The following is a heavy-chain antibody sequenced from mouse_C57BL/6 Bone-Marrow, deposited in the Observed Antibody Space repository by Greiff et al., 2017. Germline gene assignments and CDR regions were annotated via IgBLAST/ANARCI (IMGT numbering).Heavy chain of an antibody. CDR2: ISSGSSTI. CDR3: ARALYYGNPHCDY. J-gene: IGHJ2*01. CDR1: GFTFSDYG. Sequence: EVMLVESGGGLVKPGGSLRLSCAASGFTFSDYGMHWVRQAPEKGLEWVAYISSGSSTISYADTVKGRFTISRDNAKNTLFLQMTSLRSEDTAMYYCARALYYGNPHCDYWGQGTTLTVSS. V-gene: IGHV5-17*01. D-gene: IGHD2-1*01.